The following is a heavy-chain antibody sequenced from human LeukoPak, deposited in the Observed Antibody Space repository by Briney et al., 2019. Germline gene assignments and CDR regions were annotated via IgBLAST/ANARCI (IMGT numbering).Heavy chain of an antibody. CDR2: MYYTGST. J-gene: IGHJ6*02. CDR1: GGSISSTSHY. CDR3: ARLRQPFYYYGMDV. D-gene: IGHD1-1*01. Sequence: PSETLSLTCSVSGGSISSTSHYWSGVRQPPGKGLEWIGSMYYTGSTYYNPSLKSRVTISVDTSKNQFSLKLSSVTAADTAVYYCARLRQPFYYYGMDVWGQGTTVTVSS. V-gene: IGHV4-39*01.